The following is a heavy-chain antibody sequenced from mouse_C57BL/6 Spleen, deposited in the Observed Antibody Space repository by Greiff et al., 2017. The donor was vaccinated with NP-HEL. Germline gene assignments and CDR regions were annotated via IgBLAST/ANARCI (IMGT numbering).Heavy chain of an antibody. J-gene: IGHJ3*01. V-gene: IGHV1-55*01. D-gene: IGHD2-3*01. CDR2: IYPGSGST. CDR1: GYTFPSYW. Sequence: QVQLQQPGAELVKPGASVKMSCKASGYTFPSYWIPWVKQRPGQGLEWIGVIYPGSGSTNYIEKFKGKATLTVDQSSSTAYMELSSLTSEDSAVFYCARKGYYFAYWGQGTLVTVSA. CDR3: ARKGYYFAY.